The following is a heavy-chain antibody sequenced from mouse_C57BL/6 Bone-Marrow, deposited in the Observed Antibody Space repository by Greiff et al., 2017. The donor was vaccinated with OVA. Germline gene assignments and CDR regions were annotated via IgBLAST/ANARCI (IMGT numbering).Heavy chain of an antibody. CDR3: ARWDYDYDRFAY. D-gene: IGHD2-4*01. V-gene: IGHV1-55*01. CDR2: IYPGSGST. Sequence: QVQLQQPGAELVKPGASVKMSCKASGYTFTSYWITWVKQRPGQGLEWIGDIYPGSGSTNYNEEFKSKATLTVDTSSSTAYMQLSSLTSEDSAVYYCARWDYDYDRFAYWGQGTLVTVSA. J-gene: IGHJ3*01. CDR1: GYTFTSYW.